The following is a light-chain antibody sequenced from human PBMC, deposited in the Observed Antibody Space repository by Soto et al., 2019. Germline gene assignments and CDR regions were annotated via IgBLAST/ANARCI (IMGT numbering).Light chain of an antibody. CDR3: QQYNSYPYT. CDR2: KAS. J-gene: IGKJ2*01. V-gene: IGKV1-5*03. CDR1: QSISSW. Sequence: DIQMTQSXSXXSASVGDRVTXXXRASQSISSWLAWYQQKPGKAPKLLIYKASSLESGVPSRFXXSGSGTEFTLTISSLQPDDFATYYCQQYNSYPYTFGQGTKLEIK.